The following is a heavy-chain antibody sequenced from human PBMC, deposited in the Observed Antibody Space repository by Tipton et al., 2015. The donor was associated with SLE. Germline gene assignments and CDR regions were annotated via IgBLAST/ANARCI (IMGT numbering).Heavy chain of an antibody. CDR2: IYYSGST. Sequence: LRLSCTVSGGSISSSSYYWGWIRQPPGKGLEWIGSIYYSGSTYYNPSLKSRVTISVDTSKNQFSLKLSSVTAADTAVYYCARAKRDDYYYYGMDVWGQGTTVTVSS. CDR3: ARAKRDDYYYYGMDV. D-gene: IGHD3-16*01. V-gene: IGHV4-39*07. J-gene: IGHJ6*02. CDR1: GGSISSSSYY.